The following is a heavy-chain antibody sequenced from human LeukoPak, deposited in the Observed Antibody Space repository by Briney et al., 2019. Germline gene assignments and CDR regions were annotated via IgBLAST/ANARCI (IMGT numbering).Heavy chain of an antibody. Sequence: ASVKVSCKASGYTFTNYGITWVRQAPGQGLEWMGWINTDNGNTNYAQKLQGRVTMTADTSTSTAYMELRSLRSDDTAVYYCARGEDGYCSSTSCSLGRDYYYYYMDVWGKGTTVTVSS. CDR1: GYTFTNYG. D-gene: IGHD2-2*01. CDR2: INTDNGNT. J-gene: IGHJ6*03. CDR3: ARGEDGYCSSTSCSLGRDYYYYYMDV. V-gene: IGHV1-18*01.